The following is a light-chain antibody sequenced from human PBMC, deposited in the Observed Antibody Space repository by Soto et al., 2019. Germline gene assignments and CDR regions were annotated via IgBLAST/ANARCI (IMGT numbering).Light chain of an antibody. V-gene: IGLV1-44*01. Sequence: QPVLTQPPSASGTPGQRVTISCSGSSSNIGRNTVNWYQQLPGTAPKLLIYSNNQRPSGVPDRFSDSKSGTSASLAISGLQSEDEADYYCAVWDDYLNAWVFGGGTKLTVL. J-gene: IGLJ3*02. CDR1: SSNIGRNT. CDR3: AVWDDYLNAWV. CDR2: SNN.